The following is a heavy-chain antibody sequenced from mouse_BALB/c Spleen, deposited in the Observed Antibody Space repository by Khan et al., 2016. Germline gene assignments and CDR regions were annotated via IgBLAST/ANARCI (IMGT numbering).Heavy chain of an antibody. CDR3: TSGVTAVVGYFDY. J-gene: IGHJ2*01. CDR1: GYTFSSYA. D-gene: IGHD1-1*01. CDR2: ISSGGNT. V-gene: IGHV5-6-5*01. Sequence: EVELVESGAGLVKPGGSLKLSCAASGYTFSSYAMSWVRQTPEKRLEWVASISSGGNTSYPDSLKGRFTISSDNARNILSAQMNRLRSAATAMYYYTSGVTAVVGYFDYWGQGTTLTVSS.